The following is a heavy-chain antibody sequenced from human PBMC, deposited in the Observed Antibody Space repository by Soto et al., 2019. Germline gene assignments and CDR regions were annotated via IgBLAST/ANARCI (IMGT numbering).Heavy chain of an antibody. CDR1: GGSISSYY. CDR3: ARDSGDGYPVH. D-gene: IGHD6-25*01. Sequence: SETLSLTCTVSGGSISSYYWSWIRQPPGKGLEWIGYIYYSGSTNYNPSLKSRVTISVDTSKNQFSLKLSSVTAADTAVYYCARDSGDGYPVHWGQGTLVTVSS. J-gene: IGHJ4*02. V-gene: IGHV4-59*01. CDR2: IYYSGST.